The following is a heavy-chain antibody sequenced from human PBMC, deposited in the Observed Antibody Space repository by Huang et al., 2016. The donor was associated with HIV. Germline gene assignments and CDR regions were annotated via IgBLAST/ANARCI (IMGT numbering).Heavy chain of an antibody. V-gene: IGHV1-2*02. CDR2: INPTRGGT. CDR3: ARGTGSSWYIGWFDP. D-gene: IGHD6-13*01. Sequence: QVQLVQSGAEVKKPGASVKVSCKASGYTFTGYYMHWVRTAPGKGLEWWGGINPTRGGTNCAQKFPGRVTMTRDPSISTAYMEVSRLRSDDTAVYYWARGTGSSWYIGWFDPWGQGTLVTVSS. CDR1: GYTFTGYY. J-gene: IGHJ5*02.